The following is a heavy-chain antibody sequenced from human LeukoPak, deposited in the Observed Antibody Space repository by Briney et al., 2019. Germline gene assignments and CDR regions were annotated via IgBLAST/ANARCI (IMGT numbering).Heavy chain of an antibody. CDR2: INPQSGGT. Sequence: RASVKVSCKASGYTFTDYYLHWVRQAPGQGLEWMGWINPQSGGTNSAQKFQGRVTMTRDTSISTAYMELSRLTSDDTAVYYCARVAVSFWSGLDYWGQGTLVTVSS. J-gene: IGHJ4*02. D-gene: IGHD3-3*01. CDR1: GYTFTDYY. CDR3: ARVAVSFWSGLDY. V-gene: IGHV1-2*02.